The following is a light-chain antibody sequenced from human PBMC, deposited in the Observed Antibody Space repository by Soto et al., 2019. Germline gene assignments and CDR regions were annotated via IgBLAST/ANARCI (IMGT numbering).Light chain of an antibody. CDR2: DVT. J-gene: IGLJ2*01. Sequence: QSALTQPPSASGSPGQSVTISCTGTSSDVGGYNSVSWFQQHPGKAPKLIIYDVTKRPSGVPDRFSGSKSGNTASLTVSGLQSEAEADYYCSSYAGNNNLVFGGGTKVTVL. V-gene: IGLV2-8*01. CDR1: SSDVGGYNS. CDR3: SSYAGNNNLV.